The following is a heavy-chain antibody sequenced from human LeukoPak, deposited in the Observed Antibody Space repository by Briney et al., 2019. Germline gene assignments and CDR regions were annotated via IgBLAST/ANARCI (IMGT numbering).Heavy chain of an antibody. CDR3: ARGSSGYYYKYFDC. Sequence: SETLSLTCTVSGGSFSSGSYYWSWIRQPPGKGLEWIGYIYYSGSTNYNPSLKSRVTISVDTSKNQFSLKLTSVTAADAAVYYCARGSSGYYYKYFDCWGQGTLVTVSS. J-gene: IGHJ4*02. CDR1: GGSFSSGSYY. D-gene: IGHD3-22*01. CDR2: IYYSGST. V-gene: IGHV4-61*01.